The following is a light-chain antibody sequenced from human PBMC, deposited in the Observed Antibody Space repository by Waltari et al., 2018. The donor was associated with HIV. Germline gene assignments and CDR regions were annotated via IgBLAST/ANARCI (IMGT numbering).Light chain of an antibody. CDR3: HAWDSSTVV. CDR1: ELRDKF. Sequence: SYELTQPPSVSVSPGQTASISCSGDELRDKFVCWYQQKPGQSPVLVIYQDTKRPSGIPERSSGSNSGNTATLTISGTQAMDEADYYCHAWDSSTVVFGGGTKLTVL. V-gene: IGLV3-1*01. CDR2: QDT. J-gene: IGLJ2*01.